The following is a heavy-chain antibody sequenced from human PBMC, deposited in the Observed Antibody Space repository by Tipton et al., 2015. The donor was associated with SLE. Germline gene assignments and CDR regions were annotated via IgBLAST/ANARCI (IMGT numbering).Heavy chain of an antibody. Sequence: GSLRLSCAASGFTFSSYGMSWVRQAPGKGLEWVGRIKSNIDGGTTDYAAPVRDRFTISRDDSENTLYLQMNSLRTDDTAVYYCTLLAHTAVGGYWGQGTLVTVSS. J-gene: IGHJ4*02. CDR1: GFTFSSYG. CDR3: TLLAHTAVGGY. D-gene: IGHD5-18*01. V-gene: IGHV3-15*01. CDR2: IKSNIDGGTT.